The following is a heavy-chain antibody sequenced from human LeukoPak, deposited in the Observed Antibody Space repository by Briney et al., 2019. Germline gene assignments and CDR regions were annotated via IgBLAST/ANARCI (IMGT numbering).Heavy chain of an antibody. CDR3: ARDPPDISRWTNAFDI. CDR2: ISSSGSTI. D-gene: IGHD2-15*01. CDR1: GFTFSSYE. J-gene: IGHJ3*02. Sequence: GGSLRLSCAASGFTFSSYEMNWVRQAPGKGLEWVSYISSSGSTIYYADSVKGRFTISRDNSKNTLYLEMNGLRSDDTAVYYCARDPPDISRWTNAFDIWGQGTMVTVSS. V-gene: IGHV3-48*03.